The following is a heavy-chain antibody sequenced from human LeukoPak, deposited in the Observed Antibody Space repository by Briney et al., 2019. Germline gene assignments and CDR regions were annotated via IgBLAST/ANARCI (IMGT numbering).Heavy chain of an antibody. CDR3: ARDHARWLPYYMDV. J-gene: IGHJ6*03. D-gene: IGHD5-24*01. V-gene: IGHV3-11*01. CDR2: ISSSGSTI. CDR1: GFTFSDYY. Sequence: PGGSLRLSCAASGFTFSDYYMSWIRQAPGKGLEWVSYISSSGSTIYYADSVKGRFTISRDNAKNSLYLQMNSLRAEDTAVYYCARDHARWLPYYMDVWGKGTTVTVSS.